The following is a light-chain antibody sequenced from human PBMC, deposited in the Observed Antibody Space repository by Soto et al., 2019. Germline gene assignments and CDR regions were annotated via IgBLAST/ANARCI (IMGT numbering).Light chain of an antibody. V-gene: IGKV1-9*01. CDR2: GAS. Sequence: DIQLTQSPSFLSASVGDRVTITCRASQGINTFLAWYQQRPGTAPKFLIYGASTLQRGVPSRFSGSGSGTEFTLTISSLQPEDFATYYCHYLTTYPLFGPGTKVDIK. CDR3: HYLTTYPL. J-gene: IGKJ3*01. CDR1: QGINTF.